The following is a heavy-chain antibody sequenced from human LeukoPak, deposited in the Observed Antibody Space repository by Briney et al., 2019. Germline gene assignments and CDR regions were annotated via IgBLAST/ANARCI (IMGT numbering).Heavy chain of an antibody. V-gene: IGHV3-48*03. CDR1: GFTFSFYE. Sequence: PGGSLRLSCAASGFTFSFYEINWVRQAPGKGLEWVSYISSSGSTIFYADSVKGRFTISRDNAKNSVYLEMNSLRAEDTTIYYCVRDISTTVPVLQYWGQGTLVTVSS. J-gene: IGHJ1*01. D-gene: IGHD1-1*01. CDR2: ISSSGSTI. CDR3: VRDISTTVPVLQY.